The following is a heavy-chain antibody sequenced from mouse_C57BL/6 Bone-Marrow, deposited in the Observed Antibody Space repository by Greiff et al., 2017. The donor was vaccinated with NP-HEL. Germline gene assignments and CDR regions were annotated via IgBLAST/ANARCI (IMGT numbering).Heavy chain of an antibody. V-gene: IGHV1-81*01. CDR2: IYPRSGNT. CDR1: GYTFTSYG. CDR3: ARQQVMVPWFAY. J-gene: IGHJ3*01. D-gene: IGHD2-3*01. Sequence: VKLVESGAELARPGASVKLSCKASGYTFTSYGISWVKQRTGQGLEWIGEIYPRSGNTYYNEKFKGKATLTADESSSTAYMELRSLTSEDSAVYFCARQQVMVPWFAYWGQGTLVTVSA.